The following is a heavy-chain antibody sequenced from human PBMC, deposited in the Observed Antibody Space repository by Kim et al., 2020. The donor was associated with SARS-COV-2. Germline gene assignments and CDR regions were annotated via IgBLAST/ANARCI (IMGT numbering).Heavy chain of an antibody. Sequence: GGSLRLSCAGSGFTFSNYAMNWVRQAPGKGLEWVSAISGIVGTTYYADSVKGRFTVSRDNSKNTLYLQMNSLRAEVTAVYYCANVVGWGQGTLVTVPS. J-gene: IGHJ1*01. CDR3: ANVVG. V-gene: IGHV3-23*01. D-gene: IGHD2-15*01. CDR1: GFTFSNYA. CDR2: ISGIVGTT.